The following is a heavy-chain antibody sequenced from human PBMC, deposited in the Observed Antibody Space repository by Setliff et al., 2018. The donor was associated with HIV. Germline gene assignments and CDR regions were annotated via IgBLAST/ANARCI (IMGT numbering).Heavy chain of an antibody. CDR1: GYTFTNYA. J-gene: IGHJ4*02. CDR2: ISTYIGNS. V-gene: IGHV1-18*01. D-gene: IGHD1-26*01. Sequence: GASVKVSCKASGYTFTNYAISWVRQAPGQGLEGMGWISTYIGNSNYAQKFQGRVTMTTDTSTNTAYMELRSLRSDDTAVYYCARGSRELVHWGQGTLVTVSS. CDR3: ARGSRELVH.